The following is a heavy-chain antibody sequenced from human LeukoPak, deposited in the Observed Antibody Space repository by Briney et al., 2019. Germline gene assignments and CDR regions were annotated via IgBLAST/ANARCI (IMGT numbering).Heavy chain of an antibody. CDR3: VRAGRIST. CDR1: GFSFSTSW. D-gene: IGHD3-3*02. CDR2: ISNDGRIT. V-gene: IGHV3-74*01. Sequence: GGSLRLSCVASGFSFSTSWMHWVRHGPRKGLVWVADISNDGRITRYADSVKGRFIISRDNAKNTLYLQMSGLRAEDTSLYHCVRAGRISTWGRGTLVTVSS. J-gene: IGHJ5*02.